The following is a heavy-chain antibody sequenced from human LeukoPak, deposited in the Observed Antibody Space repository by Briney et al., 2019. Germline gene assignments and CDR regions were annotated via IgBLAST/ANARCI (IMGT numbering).Heavy chain of an antibody. CDR2: VNTNTGNP. CDR3: ARDLDAFDI. Sequence: ASVKASCKASGYTFTSYAMNWVRQAPGQGLEWMGWVNTNTGNPTYAQGFTGRFVFSLNTSVSTAYLQISSLKAEDTAVYYCARDLDAFDIWGQGTMVTVSS. CDR1: GYTFTSYA. J-gene: IGHJ3*02. V-gene: IGHV7-4-1*02.